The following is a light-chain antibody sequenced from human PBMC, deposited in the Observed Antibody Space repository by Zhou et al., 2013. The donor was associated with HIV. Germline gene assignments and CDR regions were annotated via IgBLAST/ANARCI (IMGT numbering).Light chain of an antibody. J-gene: IGKJ1*01. Sequence: ETVLTQSPATLSVSPGERAALSCRASQSVKSNLAWYQQKVGQAPRLLIYGASTRATGIPARFSGSGSGTEFTLTISSLQSEDSVVYYCQQYFTWPRTFGQGTKVEIK. CDR2: GAS. CDR1: QSVKSN. V-gene: IGKV3D-15*01. CDR3: QQYFTWPRT.